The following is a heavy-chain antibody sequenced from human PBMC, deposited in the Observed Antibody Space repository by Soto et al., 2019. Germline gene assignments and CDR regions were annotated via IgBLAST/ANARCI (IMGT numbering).Heavy chain of an antibody. CDR2: ISESGGST. CDR3: AKVHGDAG. Sequence: EVHLLESGGGLIQPGGSLRLSCAASGFTFTSYTMTWVRQAPGKGLEWVSSISESGGSTHYADSVRGRFTISRDNSKNTVYLQMNRLRTEDPAVYYCAKVHGDAGWGQGTLFIVSS. J-gene: IGHJ4*02. V-gene: IGHV3-23*01. CDR1: GFTFTSYT. D-gene: IGHD4-17*01.